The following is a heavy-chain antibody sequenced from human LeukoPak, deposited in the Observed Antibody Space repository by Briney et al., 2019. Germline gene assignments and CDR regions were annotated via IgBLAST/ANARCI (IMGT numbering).Heavy chain of an antibody. CDR1: GFTFSSYI. V-gene: IGHV3-21*01. CDR2: ISGSSSYI. J-gene: IGHJ5*01. Sequence: PGGSLRLSCAASGFTFSSYIMNWVRQAPGKGLEWVSSISGSSSYIYYADSVKGRFTISRDNAKNSLYLQMNSLRAEDTAVYYCRGDSSGYSDSWGQGTLVTVSS. CDR3: RGDSSGYSDS. D-gene: IGHD3-22*01.